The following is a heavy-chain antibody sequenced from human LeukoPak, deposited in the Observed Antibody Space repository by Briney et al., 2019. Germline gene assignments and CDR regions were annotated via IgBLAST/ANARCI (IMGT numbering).Heavy chain of an antibody. J-gene: IGHJ4*02. Sequence: GGSLRLSCAASGFTFSSYWMSWVRQAPGKGLEWVSAISGSGGSTYYADSVKGRFTISRDNSKNTLYLQMNSLRAEDTAVYYCAKGSGIAVAGLDYWGQGTLVTVSS. CDR2: ISGSGGST. D-gene: IGHD6-19*01. CDR1: GFTFSSYW. CDR3: AKGSGIAVAGLDY. V-gene: IGHV3-23*01.